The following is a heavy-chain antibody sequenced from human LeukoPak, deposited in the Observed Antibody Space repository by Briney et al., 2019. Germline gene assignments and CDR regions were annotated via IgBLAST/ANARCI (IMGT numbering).Heavy chain of an antibody. CDR2: IYYSGST. D-gene: IGHD3-10*01. V-gene: IGHV4-59*01. CDR1: GGSISSYY. CDR3: ARAPSNYYGSGSYDY. Sequence: PSETLSLTCTVSGGSISSYYWSRIRQPPGKGLEWIGYIYYSGSTNYNPSLKSRVTISVDTSKNQFSLKLSSVTAADTAVYYCARAPSNYYGSGSYDYWGQGTLVTVSS. J-gene: IGHJ4*02.